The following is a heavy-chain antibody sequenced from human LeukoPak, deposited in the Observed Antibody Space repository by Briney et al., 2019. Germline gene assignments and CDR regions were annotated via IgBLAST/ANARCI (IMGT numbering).Heavy chain of an antibody. CDR1: GFTFGDYA. Sequence: GRSLRLPCTASGFTFGDYAMSWVRQAPGKGLEWVGFIRSKAYGGTTEYAASAKGRFTISRDDSKSIAYLQMNSLKTEDTAVYYCKGFDWLLPNYYYYGMDVWGKGTTVTVSS. J-gene: IGHJ6*04. CDR2: IRSKAYGGTT. D-gene: IGHD3-9*01. V-gene: IGHV3-49*04. CDR3: KGFDWLLPNYYYYGMDV.